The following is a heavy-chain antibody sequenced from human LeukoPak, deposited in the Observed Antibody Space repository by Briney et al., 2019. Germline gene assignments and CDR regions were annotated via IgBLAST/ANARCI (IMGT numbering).Heavy chain of an antibody. Sequence: SETLSLTCTVSGGSISSRSYYWGWIRQPPGKGLEWIGSIYYKGNTYLNPSLKSRVTISEDTSKNQFSLKVNSVTAADTAVYYCARSYGDRDAFDIWGQGTMVTVSS. V-gene: IGHV4-39*07. CDR3: ARSYGDRDAFDI. J-gene: IGHJ3*02. CDR1: GGSISSRSYY. D-gene: IGHD4-17*01. CDR2: IYYKGNT.